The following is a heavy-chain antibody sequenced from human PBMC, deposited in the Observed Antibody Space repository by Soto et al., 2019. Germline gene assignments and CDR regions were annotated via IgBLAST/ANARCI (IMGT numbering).Heavy chain of an antibody. Sequence: EVQLVESGGGLVQPGRSLRLSCAAAGFTFDDYAMHWVRQAPGKGLEWVSGISWNSGSIGYADSVKGRFTISRDNAKNSLYLQMNSLRAEDTALYYCAKVQKVGIAARGDAFDIWGQGTMVTVSS. D-gene: IGHD6-6*01. V-gene: IGHV3-9*01. J-gene: IGHJ3*02. CDR1: GFTFDDYA. CDR3: AKVQKVGIAARGDAFDI. CDR2: ISWNSGSI.